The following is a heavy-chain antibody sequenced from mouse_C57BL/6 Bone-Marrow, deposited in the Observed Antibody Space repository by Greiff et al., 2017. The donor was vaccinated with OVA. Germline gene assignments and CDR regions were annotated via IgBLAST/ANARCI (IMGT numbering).Heavy chain of an antibody. V-gene: IGHV5-6*01. J-gene: IGHJ1*03. CDR1: GFTFSSYG. Sequence: EVQVVESGGDLVKPGRSLTLSCAASGFTFSSYGMSWVRQTPDKRLEWVATISSGGSYTYYPDSVKGRFIICSDNDKNNLYLQMSSLKSEDADMYYCASVITRRYFGFGGTGTTVTVSS. CDR2: ISSGGSYT. CDR3: ASVITRRYFGF. D-gene: IGHD1-1*01.